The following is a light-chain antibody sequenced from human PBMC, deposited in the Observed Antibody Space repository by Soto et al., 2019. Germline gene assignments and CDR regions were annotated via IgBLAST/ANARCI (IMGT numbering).Light chain of an antibody. J-gene: IGLJ1*01. CDR3: CSYAGSYIYV. CDR2: DVS. CDR1: SRDVGAYNH. V-gene: IGLV2-11*01. Sequence: QSVLTQPRSVSGSPGQSVTISCTGTSRDVGAYNHVSWYQQYPGKAPKLTIYDVSKRPSGVPDRFSGSKSGNTASLTISGLQAEDEADYYCCSYAGSYIYVFGTGTRSPS.